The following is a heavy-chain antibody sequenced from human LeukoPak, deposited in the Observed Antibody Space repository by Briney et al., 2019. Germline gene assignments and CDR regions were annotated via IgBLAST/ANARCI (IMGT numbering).Heavy chain of an antibody. J-gene: IGHJ3*02. Sequence: GGSLRLSCAASGVTFSSYGMSWVRQAPGKGLVWVSRINSDGSSTSYADSVKGRFTISRDNAKNTLYLQMNSLRAEDTAVYYCARGFIVGATGAFDIWGQGTMVTVSS. V-gene: IGHV3-74*01. D-gene: IGHD1-26*01. CDR1: GVTFSSYG. CDR2: INSDGSST. CDR3: ARGFIVGATGAFDI.